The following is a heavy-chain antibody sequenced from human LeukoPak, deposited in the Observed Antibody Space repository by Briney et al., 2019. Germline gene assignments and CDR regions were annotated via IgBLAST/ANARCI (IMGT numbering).Heavy chain of an antibody. Sequence: SETLSLTCTVSGGSISSYYWNWIRQPPGKGLEWIAIIHYSWSTNFDPSLKSRATISVDTSNNQFSLKLSSATAADTAVYYCARQRLRGYYDSSGNYFDLWGQGTLVTVSS. CDR3: ARQRLRGYYDSSGNYFDL. J-gene: IGHJ4*02. D-gene: IGHD3-22*01. V-gene: IGHV4-59*08. CDR1: GGSISSYY. CDR2: IHYSWST.